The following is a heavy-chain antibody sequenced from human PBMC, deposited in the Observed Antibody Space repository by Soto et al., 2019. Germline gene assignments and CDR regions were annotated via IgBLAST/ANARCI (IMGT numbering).Heavy chain of an antibody. CDR1: GITFSPPW. Sequence: EVQLVESGGGLVQPGGSLRLSCAVSGITFSPPWMNWVRQTPGKGLEWVAIINQDGTEIIYVDSVKGRFTISRDNAKNSLYLQINSLRAEDTAVYYCVGGYGWLPDFWGQGTLVTVSS. CDR2: INQDGTEI. J-gene: IGHJ4*02. V-gene: IGHV3-7*05. D-gene: IGHD6-19*01. CDR3: VGGYGWLPDF.